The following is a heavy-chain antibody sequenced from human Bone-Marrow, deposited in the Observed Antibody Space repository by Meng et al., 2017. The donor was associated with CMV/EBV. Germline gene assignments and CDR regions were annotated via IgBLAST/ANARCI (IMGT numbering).Heavy chain of an antibody. Sequence: GESLKISCSASEFIPSIYAIHWVRQAPGKGLEWVAFISYDGSDKYFGDSVRGRFTISRDNSKNTVYLQMNSLRPEDTAVYYCAKTYYEFWSAPHYFDYWGQGTLVTVSS. V-gene: IGHV3-30*04. CDR2: ISYDGSDK. CDR1: EFIPSIYA. J-gene: IGHJ4*02. CDR3: AKTYYEFWSAPHYFDY. D-gene: IGHD3-3*01.